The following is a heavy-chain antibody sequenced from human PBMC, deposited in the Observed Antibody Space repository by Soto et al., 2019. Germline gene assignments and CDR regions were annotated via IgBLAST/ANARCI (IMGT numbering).Heavy chain of an antibody. Sequence: PGGSLRLSCAASGFTFSSYAMTWVRQAPGKGLEWVSVISGSGGSTYYADSVKGRFTISRDNSKNTLYLQMNSLRAEDTAVYYCAKDGEMATIPPFYYFDYWGQGALVTVSS. CDR1: GFTFSSYA. J-gene: IGHJ4*02. CDR3: AKDGEMATIPPFYYFDY. CDR2: ISGSGGST. V-gene: IGHV3-23*01. D-gene: IGHD5-12*01.